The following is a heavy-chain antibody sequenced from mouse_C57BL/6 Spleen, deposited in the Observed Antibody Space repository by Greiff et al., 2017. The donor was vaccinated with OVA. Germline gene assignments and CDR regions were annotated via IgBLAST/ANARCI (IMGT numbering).Heavy chain of an antibody. J-gene: IGHJ4*01. CDR1: GYTFTSYW. CDR3: ASTIVTNYYAMDY. D-gene: IGHD2-5*01. V-gene: IGHV1-53*01. CDR2: INPSNGGT. Sequence: QVQLQQSGTELVKPGASVKLSCKASGYTFTSYWMHWVKQRPGQGLEWIGNINPSNGGTNYNEKFKSKATLTVDKSSSTAYMQLSSLTSEDSAVYYCASTIVTNYYAMDYWGQGTSVTVSS.